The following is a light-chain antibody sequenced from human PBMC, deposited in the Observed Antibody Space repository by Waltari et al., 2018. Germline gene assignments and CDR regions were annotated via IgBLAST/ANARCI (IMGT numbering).Light chain of an antibody. Sequence: DIHMTQSPSSLSASVGDRVTITCRASQSINTYLNWYQQKPGKAPKLLIYAASSLQSGVPLRFSGRGSGTDFTLTITSLQREDFATYYCQQSYNTPYTFGQGTKLDIK. V-gene: IGKV1-39*01. J-gene: IGKJ2*01. CDR1: QSINTY. CDR2: AAS. CDR3: QQSYNTPYT.